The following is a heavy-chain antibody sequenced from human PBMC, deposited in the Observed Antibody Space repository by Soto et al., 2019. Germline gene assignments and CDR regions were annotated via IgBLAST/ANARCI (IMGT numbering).Heavy chain of an antibody. CDR2: LSPTHGKT. CDR3: ARGVTAGYDY. V-gene: IGHV1-8*01. Sequence: QVQLVQAGAEVKKPGASVKVSCKTSGYTFTNYDITWVRQATGQGLEWVGWLSPTHGKTDYAQKFQGRVTMIRDTYISTNYMELINLSSDDTSVYYCARGVTAGYDYWGQGTLVNVSS. D-gene: IGHD1-1*01. J-gene: IGHJ4*02. CDR1: GYTFTNYD.